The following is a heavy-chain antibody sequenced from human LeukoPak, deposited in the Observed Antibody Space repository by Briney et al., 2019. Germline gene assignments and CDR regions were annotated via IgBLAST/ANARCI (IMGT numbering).Heavy chain of an antibody. CDR2: ISGSGGST. CDR1: GFTFSSYA. CDR3: AKEEGRIVGATAFDY. J-gene: IGHJ4*02. D-gene: IGHD1-26*01. V-gene: IGHV3-23*01. Sequence: GGSLRLSCAASGFTFSSYAMSWVRQAPGEGLEWVSAISGSGGSTYYADSVKGRFTISRDNSKNTLYLQMNSLRAEDTAVYYCAKEEGRIVGATAFDYWGQGTLVTVSS.